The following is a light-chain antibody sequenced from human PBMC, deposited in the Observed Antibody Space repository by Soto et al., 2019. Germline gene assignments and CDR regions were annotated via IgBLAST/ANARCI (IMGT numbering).Light chain of an antibody. Sequence: QSVLTQPASVSGSPGQSMTISCTGTTNDVGGYNYVSWYQQHPGKAPKLLIFEVSSRPSGVSNRFSGSKSGNTASLTISALQAEDEADYFCNSYTSSTSRPYVFGTGTKVTVL. J-gene: IGLJ1*01. CDR2: EVS. CDR1: TNDVGGYNY. V-gene: IGLV2-14*01. CDR3: NSYTSSTSRPYV.